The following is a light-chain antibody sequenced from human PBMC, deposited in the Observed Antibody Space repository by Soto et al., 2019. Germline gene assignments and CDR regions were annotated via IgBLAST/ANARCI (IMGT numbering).Light chain of an antibody. Sequence: QSALTQPPSASGSPGQSVTISCTETSRDIGDYSYVSWYQQHPGKAPKLIIFEVTKRPSGVPNRFSGSKSGNTASLTVSGLQAEDEADYYCCSYAGSNWVFGGGTKLTVL. J-gene: IGLJ3*02. CDR1: SRDIGDYSY. CDR3: CSYAGSNWV. CDR2: EVT. V-gene: IGLV2-8*01.